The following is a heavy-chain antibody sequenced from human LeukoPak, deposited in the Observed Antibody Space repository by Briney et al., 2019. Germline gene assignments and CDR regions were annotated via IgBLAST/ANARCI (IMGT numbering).Heavy chain of an antibody. D-gene: IGHD5-12*01. CDR2: IIPIFGTA. CDR3: ARWRSWLRLELDY. Sequence: SVKVSCKASGGTFSSYAISWVRQAPGQGLEWMGGIIPIFGTANYAQKFQGRVTITADESTSTAYMELSSLRSEDTAVYYCARWRSWLRLELDYWGQGTLVTVSS. V-gene: IGHV1-69*01. J-gene: IGHJ4*02. CDR1: GGTFSSYA.